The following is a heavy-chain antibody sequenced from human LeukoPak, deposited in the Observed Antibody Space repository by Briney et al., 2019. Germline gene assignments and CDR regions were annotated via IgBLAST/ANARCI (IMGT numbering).Heavy chain of an antibody. CDR3: ARGSKVSLWFGELLLDYYMDV. CDR1: GYTFTSYD. J-gene: IGHJ6*03. CDR2: MNPNSGNT. Sequence: ASVKVSCKASGYTFTSYDINWVRQATGQGLEWMGWMNPNSGNTGYAQKFQGRVTMTRNTSISTAYMELSSLRSEDTAVYYCARGSKVSLWFGELLLDYYMDVWGKGTTVTVSS. V-gene: IGHV1-8*01. D-gene: IGHD3-10*01.